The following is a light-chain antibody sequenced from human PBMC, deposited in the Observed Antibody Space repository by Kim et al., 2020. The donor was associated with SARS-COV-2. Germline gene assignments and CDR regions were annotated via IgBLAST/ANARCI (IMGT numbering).Light chain of an antibody. J-gene: IGKJ2*01. V-gene: IGKV3-15*01. CDR1: QDISNN. CDR3: QEYSNWPPYT. Sequence: VSLWERATLSCRASQDISNNLAWYQQKPGQAPRLLLHGASTRATGVPARFSGSGSGTEFTLTISSLQSEDFAVYYCQEYSNWPPYTFGQGTKLEI. CDR2: GAS.